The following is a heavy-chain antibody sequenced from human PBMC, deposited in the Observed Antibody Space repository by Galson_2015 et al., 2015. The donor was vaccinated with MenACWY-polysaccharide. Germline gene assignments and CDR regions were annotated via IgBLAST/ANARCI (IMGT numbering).Heavy chain of an antibody. Sequence: SSGDYYWSWIRQPPGKGLEWIGSIYYSGSTYYNPSLKSRVTTSVDTSKNQFSLKLSSVTAADTAVYYCARGAAPDYDSSGSFDYWGQGTLVTVSS. D-gene: IGHD3-22*01. CDR2: IYYSGST. CDR1: SSGDYY. CDR3: ARGAAPDYDSSGSFDY. J-gene: IGHJ4*02. V-gene: IGHV4-30-4*01.